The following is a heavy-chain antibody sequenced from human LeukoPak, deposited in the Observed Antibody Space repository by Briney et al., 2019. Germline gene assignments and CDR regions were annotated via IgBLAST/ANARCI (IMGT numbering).Heavy chain of an antibody. CDR1: GFTFSSYD. D-gene: IGHD3-22*01. Sequence: GGSLRLYCAASGFTFSSYDMSWVRQAQGKGLEWVSAISGSGGSTYYADSVKGRFTISRDNSKNTLYLQMNSLRAEDTAVYYCAKETYYYDSSGYYDVGYFDYWGQGTLVTVSS. CDR2: ISGSGGST. CDR3: AKETYYYDSSGYYDVGYFDY. V-gene: IGHV3-23*01. J-gene: IGHJ4*02.